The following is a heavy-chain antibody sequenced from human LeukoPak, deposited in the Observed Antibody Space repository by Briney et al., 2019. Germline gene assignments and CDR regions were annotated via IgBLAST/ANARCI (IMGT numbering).Heavy chain of an antibody. CDR2: ISYDGSNK. D-gene: IGHD6-13*01. V-gene: IGHV3-30*04. CDR1: GFTFSSYA. Sequence: GGSLRLSYAASGFTFSSYAMHWVRQAPGKGLEWVAVISYDGSNKYYADSVKGRFTISRDNSKNTLYLQMNSLRAEDTAVYYCARDTTYSSPNYYMDVWGKGTTVTVSS. CDR3: ARDTTYSSPNYYMDV. J-gene: IGHJ6*03.